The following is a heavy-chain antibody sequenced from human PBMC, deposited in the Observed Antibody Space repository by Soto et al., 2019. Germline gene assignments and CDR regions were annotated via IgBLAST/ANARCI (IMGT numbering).Heavy chain of an antibody. V-gene: IGHV5-51*01. Sequence: VESLKISCQGSGYSFSTNWIGWVRQMPGKGLEWMGIIYPEDSDTRYSPSFQGQVTISADKSISTAYLQWSSLKASDTAMYYCARHEVEYSSSSGDAFDIWGQGTMVT. CDR2: IYPEDSDT. CDR1: GYSFSTNW. CDR3: ARHEVEYSSSSGDAFDI. J-gene: IGHJ3*02. D-gene: IGHD6-6*01.